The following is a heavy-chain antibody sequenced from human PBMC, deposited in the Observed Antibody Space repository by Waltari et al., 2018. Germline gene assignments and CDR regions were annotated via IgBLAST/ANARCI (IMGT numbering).Heavy chain of an antibody. CDR2: TNEDGRIT. J-gene: IGHJ4*02. D-gene: IGHD3-16*01. Sequence: EVQLVESGGGLVPPGGSLRLSCAASGFTFGNDWMHWVRQVRGKGLVWVSRTNEDGRITNYADSVKGRFTISRDNAKNTLYLQMNSLRAEDTAVYYGVRDLAGVGGHWGQGTLVTVSS. CDR3: VRDLAGVGGH. CDR1: GFTFGNDW. V-gene: IGHV3-74*01.